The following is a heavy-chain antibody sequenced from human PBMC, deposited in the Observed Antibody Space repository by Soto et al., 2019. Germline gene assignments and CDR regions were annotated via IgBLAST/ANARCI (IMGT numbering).Heavy chain of an antibody. CDR2: ISAYNGNT. CDR3: ATGSRYVRVTTGYGMDV. Sequence: QVQLVQSGAEVKKPGASVKVSCKASGYTFTSYGISWVRQAPGQGLEWMGWISAYNGNTNYAQKLQGRVTMDTDTSTSTAYMELRSLRSADTAVYYCATGSRYVRVTTGYGMDVWGQGTTVTVSS. CDR1: GYTFTSYG. J-gene: IGHJ6*02. V-gene: IGHV1-18*01. D-gene: IGHD4-4*01.